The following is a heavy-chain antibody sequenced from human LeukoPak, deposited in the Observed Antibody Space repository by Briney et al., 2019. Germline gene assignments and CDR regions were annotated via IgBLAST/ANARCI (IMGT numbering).Heavy chain of an antibody. CDR1: GFTFSSYS. CDR2: ISSSSSYI. J-gene: IGHJ3*02. Sequence: GGSLRLSCAASGFTFSSYSRNWVRQAPGKGLEWVSSISSSSSYIYYADSVKGRFTISRDNAKNSLYLQMNSLRAEDTAVYYCAGVSNSDAFDIWGQGTMVTVSS. V-gene: IGHV3-21*01. CDR3: AGVSNSDAFDI. D-gene: IGHD2/OR15-2a*01.